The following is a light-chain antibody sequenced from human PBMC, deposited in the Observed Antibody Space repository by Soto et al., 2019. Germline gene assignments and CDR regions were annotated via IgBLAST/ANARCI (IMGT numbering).Light chain of an antibody. CDR3: QYYGGSPRT. V-gene: IGKV1-5*03. CDR2: KTS. CDR1: QGTGDW. J-gene: IGKJ1*01. Sequence: DIQMSQSPSTLSASVGGRVTITCRASQGTGDWLAWYQQKPGKAPKLLIYKTSTLEGGVPSRFSGSGSETEFTLTISSLQPDDFATYYCQYYGGSPRTFGRGTKVDIK.